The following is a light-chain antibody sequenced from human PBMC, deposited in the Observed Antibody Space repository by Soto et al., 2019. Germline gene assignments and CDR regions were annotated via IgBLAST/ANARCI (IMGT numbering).Light chain of an antibody. J-gene: IGKJ3*01. V-gene: IGKV1-5*01. CDR3: QQYNSYST. Sequence: DIQMTQSPSTLSASVGDRVTITCRASQSIGSWLAWYQQKPGKAPKVLIYDASSLESGVPSRFSGSGSGTEFTLTISSLHPDDFATYYCQQYNSYSTFGPGTKVDIK. CDR1: QSIGSW. CDR2: DAS.